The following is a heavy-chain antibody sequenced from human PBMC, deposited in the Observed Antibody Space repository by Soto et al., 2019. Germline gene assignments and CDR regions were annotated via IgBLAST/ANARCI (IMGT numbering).Heavy chain of an antibody. Sequence: GGSLRLSFAASGFVFGSYAMHWVRQAPGKGLEWVAFIIYDGNTEYYEDSVKVRFTLSRDNSKNILSVQMNSLRAEDTAVYYCTRPTCDGRNCYFAXWGRGTLVTVS. D-gene: IGHD2-21*01. J-gene: IGHJ4*02. CDR1: GFVFGSYA. CDR2: IIYDGNTE. CDR3: TRPTCDGRNCYFAX. V-gene: IGHV3-30-3*01.